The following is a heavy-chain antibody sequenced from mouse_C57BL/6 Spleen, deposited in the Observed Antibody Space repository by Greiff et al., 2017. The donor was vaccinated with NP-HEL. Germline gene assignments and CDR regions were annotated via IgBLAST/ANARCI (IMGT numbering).Heavy chain of an antibody. Sequence: EVQLQQSVAELVRPGASVKLSCTASGFIIKNTYMHWVKQRPEQGLEWIGRIDPANGNTKYAPKFQGKATITADTSSNTAYLQLSSLTSEDTAIYYCARSRFLVWGQGTLVTVSA. CDR3: ARSRFLV. CDR2: IDPANGNT. CDR1: GFIIKNTY. V-gene: IGHV14-3*01. J-gene: IGHJ3*01.